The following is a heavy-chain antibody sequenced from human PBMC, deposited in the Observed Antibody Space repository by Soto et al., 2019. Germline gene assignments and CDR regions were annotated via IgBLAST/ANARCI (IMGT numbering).Heavy chain of an antibody. V-gene: IGHV1-24*01. CDR3: ATDRYNWNDRGAFDI. CDR2: FDPEDGET. CDR1: GYTLTELS. Sequence: ASVKVSCKVSGYTLTELSMHWVRQAPGKGLEWMGGFDPEDGETIYAQKFQGRVTMTEDTSTDTAYMELSSLRSEDTAVYYCATDRYNWNDRGAFDIWGQGTMVTVSS. D-gene: IGHD1-1*01. J-gene: IGHJ3*02.